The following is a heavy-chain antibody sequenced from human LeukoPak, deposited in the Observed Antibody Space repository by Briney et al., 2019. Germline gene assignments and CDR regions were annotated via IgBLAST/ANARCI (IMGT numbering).Heavy chain of an antibody. CDR2: INHSGST. J-gene: IGHJ6*02. CDR1: GGSFSGYY. CDR3: AKAATDYFYGINV. D-gene: IGHD6-25*01. V-gene: IGHV4-34*01. Sequence: PSETLSLTCAVYGGSFSGYYWSWIRQPPGKGLEWIGEINHSGSTNYNPSLKSRVTISLDTPKKQFSLKLNSVTAADTAVYYCAKAATDYFYGINVWGQGTTVTVSS.